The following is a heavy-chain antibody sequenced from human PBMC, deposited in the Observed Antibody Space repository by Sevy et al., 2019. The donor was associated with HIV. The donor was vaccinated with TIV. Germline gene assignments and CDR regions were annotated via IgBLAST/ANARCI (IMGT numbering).Heavy chain of an antibody. CDR3: ARGRQAYVVVVPSTVPFDY. D-gene: IGHD3-10*02. V-gene: IGHV4-34*01. J-gene: IGHJ4*02. CDR1: GESFSGYF. Sequence: SETLSLTCAVYGESFSGYFWNWIRHSPGKGLEWIGEINHSGTLKYNPSLKSRVTISVDASKNQLSLHLRSVTATDTAVYYCARGRQAYVVVVPSTVPFDYWSPGTLVTVSS. CDR2: INHSGTL.